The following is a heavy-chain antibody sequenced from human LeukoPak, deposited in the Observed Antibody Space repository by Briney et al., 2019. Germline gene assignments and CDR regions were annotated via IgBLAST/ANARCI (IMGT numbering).Heavy chain of an antibody. D-gene: IGHD2/OR15-2a*01. CDR3: AKASSNYFYYFEY. Sequence: PGGSLRLSCAASGFTFSSSDMHWVRQAPGKGLEWVAVISYDATNKYYADSVKGRFTLSGDNSKNTLYLQTNTLRDEDTAVYYCAKASSNYFYYFEYWGQGTLVTVSS. CDR2: ISYDATNK. J-gene: IGHJ4*02. CDR1: GFTFSSSD. V-gene: IGHV3-30*18.